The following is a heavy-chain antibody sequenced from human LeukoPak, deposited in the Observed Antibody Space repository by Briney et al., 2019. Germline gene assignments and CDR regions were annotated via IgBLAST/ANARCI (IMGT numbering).Heavy chain of an antibody. J-gene: IGHJ6*03. Sequence: GASVKVSCKDSGGTFSSYAISWVRQAPGQGLEWMGGIIPIFGTANYAQKFQGRVTITTDESTSTAYMELSSLRSEGTAVYYCARGRRYCSSTSCYNSRGYYYYMDVWGKGTTVTVSS. D-gene: IGHD2-2*01. V-gene: IGHV1-69*05. CDR3: ARGRRYCSSTSCYNSRGYYYYMDV. CDR1: GGTFSSYA. CDR2: IIPIFGTA.